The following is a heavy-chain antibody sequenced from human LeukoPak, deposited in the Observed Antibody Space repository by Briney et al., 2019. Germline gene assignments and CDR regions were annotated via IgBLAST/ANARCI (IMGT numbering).Heavy chain of an antibody. CDR3: AREALYCSSTSCPIDY. CDR1: GGSISSGDYY. D-gene: IGHD2-2*01. CDR2: IYYSGST. V-gene: IGHV4-30-4*01. Sequence: PSETLSLTCTVSGGSISSGDYYWSWIRHPPGKGLEWIGYIYYSGSTYYNPSLKSRVTISVDTSKNQFSLKLSSVTAADTAVYYCAREALYCSSTSCPIDYWGQGTLVTVSS. J-gene: IGHJ4*02.